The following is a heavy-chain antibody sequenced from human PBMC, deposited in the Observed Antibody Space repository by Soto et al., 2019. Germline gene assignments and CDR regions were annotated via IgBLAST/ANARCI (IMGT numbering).Heavy chain of an antibody. CDR3: ARVPNQLLYVGWFDP. V-gene: IGHV4-31*03. D-gene: IGHD2-2*02. CDR1: GGSISSGGYY. J-gene: IGHJ5*02. Sequence: QVQLQESGPGLVKPSQTLSLTCTVSGGSISSGGYYWSWIRQHPGKGLEWIGYIYYSGSTYYNPSLKSRVTISVDTSKNQFSLKLSSVTAADTPVYYCARVPNQLLYVGWFDPWGQGTLVTVSS. CDR2: IYYSGST.